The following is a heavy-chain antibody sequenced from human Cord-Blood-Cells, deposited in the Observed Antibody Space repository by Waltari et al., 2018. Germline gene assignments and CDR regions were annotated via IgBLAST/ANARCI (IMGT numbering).Heavy chain of an antibody. V-gene: IGHV4-39*01. CDR1: GGSISSSSYY. Sequence: QLQLQESGPGLVKPSETLSPPCTVSGGSISSSSYYWGWIRQPPGKGLGWIGSIYYSGSTYYSPSPKGRVTIAVDTSKDQFSLKLGSVSGADTAVYYCVHYDFTRGDYFDYWGQGTLVTVSS. CDR2: IYYSGST. CDR3: VHYDFTRGDYFDY. J-gene: IGHJ4*02. D-gene: IGHD3-22*01.